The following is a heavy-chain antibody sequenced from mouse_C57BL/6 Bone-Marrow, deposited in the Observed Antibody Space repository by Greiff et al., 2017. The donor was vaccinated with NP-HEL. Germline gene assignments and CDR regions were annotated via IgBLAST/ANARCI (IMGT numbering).Heavy chain of an antibody. CDR2: INPNNGGT. D-gene: IGHD2-4*01. Sequence: VQLQQSGPELVKPGASVKISCKASGYTFTDYYMNWVKQSHGKSLEWIGDINPNNGGTSYNQKFKGKATLTVDKSSSTAYMELRSLTSEDSAVYYCARVGLRPYYFDYWGQGTTLTVSS. V-gene: IGHV1-26*01. J-gene: IGHJ2*01. CDR3: ARVGLRPYYFDY. CDR1: GYTFTDYY.